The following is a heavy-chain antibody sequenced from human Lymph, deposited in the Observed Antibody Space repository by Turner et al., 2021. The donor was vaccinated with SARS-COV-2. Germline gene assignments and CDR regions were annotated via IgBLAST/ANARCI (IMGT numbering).Heavy chain of an antibody. Sequence: EVQLVETGGGLIQPGGSLRLACAASGIIVSRNYMNWVRQAPGKGLEWVSVIYSGVTTYYADSVKGRFTISIDNSKNTLYLQMNSLRVEDTAVYYCARDLGTYGMDVWGQGTTVTVSS. D-gene: IGHD6-13*01. CDR2: IYSGVTT. J-gene: IGHJ6*02. V-gene: IGHV3-53*02. CDR3: ARDLGTYGMDV. CDR1: GIIVSRNY.